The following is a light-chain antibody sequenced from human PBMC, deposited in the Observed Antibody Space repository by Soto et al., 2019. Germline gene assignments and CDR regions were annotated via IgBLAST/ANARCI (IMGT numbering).Light chain of an antibody. CDR3: QHYNSYSEA. Sequence: DIEMSQSASSLSASVGYRVTITCGASQSLNRWLAWYQQKPVKAPKILIYKASTLKSGVPSRFSGSGSGTEFTLTISSLKHDDFATYYCQHYNSYSEAFGQGTKVDIK. CDR2: KAS. CDR1: QSLNRW. J-gene: IGKJ1*01. V-gene: IGKV1-5*03.